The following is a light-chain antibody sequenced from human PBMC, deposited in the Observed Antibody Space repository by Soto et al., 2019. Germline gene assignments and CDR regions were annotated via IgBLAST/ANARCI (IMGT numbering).Light chain of an antibody. V-gene: IGKV4-1*01. CDR1: QSVLYSSNNKNY. CDR2: WAS. CDR3: QQYYSTPRT. J-gene: IGKJ1*01. Sequence: DIVMTQSPDSLAVSLGERATINCKSSQSVLYSSNNKNYLAWYQQKPGQPTKLPIYWASTRESGVPDRFSGSGSATDFTLNISSLQAEDVAVYYCQQYYSTPRTFGQGTKVEIK.